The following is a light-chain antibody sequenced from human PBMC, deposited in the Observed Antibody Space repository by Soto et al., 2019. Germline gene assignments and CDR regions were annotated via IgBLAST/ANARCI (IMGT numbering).Light chain of an antibody. CDR3: PSTRSITNTEG. CDR1: NGDNGNYNY. CDR2: EVY. Sequence: QSVLRPPGSGSGSPGQWITMSCTGTNGDNGNYNYVSWYQHYPGKAPRILIYEVYNRPSGVSNRFSASTSGDKASPTISGLQAHAERDYYCPSTRSITNTEGFGPGTTPTVL. J-gene: IGLJ1*01. V-gene: IGLV2-14*01.